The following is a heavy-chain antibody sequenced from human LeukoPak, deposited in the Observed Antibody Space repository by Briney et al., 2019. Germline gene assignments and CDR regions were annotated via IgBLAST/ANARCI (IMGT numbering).Heavy chain of an antibody. CDR2: VYYSGST. CDR3: ARVPATMEHYYFDY. V-gene: IGHV4-39*01. D-gene: IGHD1/OR15-1a*01. J-gene: IGHJ4*02. Sequence: SETLSLTCSVSGGSINTNDYYWGWIRQPPGKGLEWIGNVYYSGSTYYNPSLKSRVAMSVDTSKNQFSLKLSSVTAADTAVYYCARVPATMEHYYFDYWGQGTLATVSS. CDR1: GGSINTNDYY.